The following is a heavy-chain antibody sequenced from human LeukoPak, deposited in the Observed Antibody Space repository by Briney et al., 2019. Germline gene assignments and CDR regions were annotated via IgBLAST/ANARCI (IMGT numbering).Heavy chain of an antibody. CDR3: ARVTGSDWYFNYFDY. V-gene: IGHV3-11*01. D-gene: IGHD6-19*01. CDR1: EFTFSDYY. Sequence: GGSLRFSCAASEFTFSDYYMTWIRQAPGKGLEWVSYINSGGSIIYYADSVKGRFTISRDNAKNSLYLQMNSLRAEDTAVYYCARVTGSDWYFNYFDYWGQGALVTVSS. J-gene: IGHJ4*02. CDR2: INSGGSII.